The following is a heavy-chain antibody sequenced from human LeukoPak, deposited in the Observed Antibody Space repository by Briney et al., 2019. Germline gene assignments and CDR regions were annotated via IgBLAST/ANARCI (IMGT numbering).Heavy chain of an antibody. CDR1: GFTFSSYW. J-gene: IGHJ6*03. CDR2: IKQDGSEK. V-gene: IGHV3-7*01. CDR3: ARERPDCSSTSCCNSYYYYMDV. Sequence: GGSLRLSCAASGFTFSSYWMSWVRQAPGKGLEWVANIKQDGSEKYYVDSVKGRFTISRDNAKNSLYLQMNSLRAEDTAVYYCARERPDCSSTSCCNSYYYYMDVWGKGTTVTVSS. D-gene: IGHD2-2*01.